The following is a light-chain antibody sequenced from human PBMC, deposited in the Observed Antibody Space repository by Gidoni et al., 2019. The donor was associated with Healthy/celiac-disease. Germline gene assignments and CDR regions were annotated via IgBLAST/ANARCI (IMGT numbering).Light chain of an antibody. J-gene: IGLJ3*02. CDR3: GTWDSSLSAEV. CDR1: SANIGNNY. V-gene: IGLV1-51*01. CDR2: DNN. Sequence: QSVLTQPPSVSAAPGQKVTISCSGSSANIGNNYVSWYQPLPGTAPKLLIYDNNKPPSGIPDRFSGSQSGTSATLGITGLQTGDEADYYCGTWDSSLSAEVFGGGTKLTV.